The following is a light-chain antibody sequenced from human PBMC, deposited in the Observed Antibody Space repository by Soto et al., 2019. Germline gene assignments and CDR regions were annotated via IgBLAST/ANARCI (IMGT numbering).Light chain of an antibody. V-gene: IGKV3-20*01. CDR1: QNVSGNY. CDR3: HQYGSSPPT. J-gene: IGKJ1*01. Sequence: EIVWTQSPGTLSLSPAELATLSCRASQNVSGNYVAWYQQKPGQAPRLLMSGASNRATGIPDGFTGSGSGTDFTLTSRRLEPEDFAVYYCHQYGSSPPTSGQGTKADIK. CDR2: GAS.